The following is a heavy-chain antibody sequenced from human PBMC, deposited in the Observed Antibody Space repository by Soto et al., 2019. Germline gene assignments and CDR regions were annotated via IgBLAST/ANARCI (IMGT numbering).Heavy chain of an antibody. V-gene: IGHV1-8*01. D-gene: IGHD6-13*01. Sequence: QVQLVQSGAEVKKPGASVKVSCKASGYTFTSYDVNWVRQATGQGLEWMGWMNPNSGNTGYAQKFQGRVTMTKNTPISTAYMELSSLRYEDTAVYYCARAPAGTVYYYYMDVWGKGTTVNVS. CDR2: MNPNSGNT. CDR3: ARAPAGTVYYYYMDV. J-gene: IGHJ6*03. CDR1: GYTFTSYD.